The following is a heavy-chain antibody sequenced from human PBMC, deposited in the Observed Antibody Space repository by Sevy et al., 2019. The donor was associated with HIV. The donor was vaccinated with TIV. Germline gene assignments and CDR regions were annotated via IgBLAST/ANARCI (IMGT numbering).Heavy chain of an antibody. J-gene: IGHJ4*02. CDR1: GFTFSSYA. Sequence: GGSLRLSCAASGFTFSSYAMSWVRQAPGKGLEWVSAISGSGGSTYYADSVKGRFTISRDNSKNRLYLQMNSLRAEDTAVYYCAKGNYDILTGYPRGPLGYWGQGTLVTVSS. CDR3: AKGNYDILTGYPRGPLGY. D-gene: IGHD3-9*01. V-gene: IGHV3-23*01. CDR2: ISGSGGST.